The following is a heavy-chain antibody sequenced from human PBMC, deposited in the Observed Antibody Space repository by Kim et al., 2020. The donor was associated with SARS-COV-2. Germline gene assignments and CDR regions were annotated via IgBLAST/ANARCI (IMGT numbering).Heavy chain of an antibody. D-gene: IGHD6-19*01. J-gene: IGHJ3*02. Sequence: SETLSLTCAVYGGSFSGYYWSWIRQPPGKGLEWIGEINHSGSTNYNPSLKSRVTISVDTSKNQFSLKLSSVTAADTAVYYCARKSIHRIAVAVNDAFDIWGQGTMVTVSS. CDR1: GGSFSGYY. V-gene: IGHV4-34*01. CDR2: INHSGST. CDR3: ARKSIHRIAVAVNDAFDI.